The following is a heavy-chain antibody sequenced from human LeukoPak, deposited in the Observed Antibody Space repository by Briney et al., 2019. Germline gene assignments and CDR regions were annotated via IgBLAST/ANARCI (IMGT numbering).Heavy chain of an antibody. CDR3: ARGRYYSYSDY. J-gene: IGHJ4*02. D-gene: IGHD3-10*01. CDR2: IYTSGST. CDR1: GGSISSGSYY. Sequence: SQTLSLTCTVSGGSISSGSYYWSWIRQPAGKGLEWIGRIYTSGSTNYNPSLKSRVTISVDTSKNQFSLKLSSVTAADTAVYYCARGRYYSYSDYWGQGTLVTVSS. V-gene: IGHV4-61*02.